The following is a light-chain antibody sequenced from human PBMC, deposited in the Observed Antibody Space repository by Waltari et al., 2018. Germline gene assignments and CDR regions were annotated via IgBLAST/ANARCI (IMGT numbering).Light chain of an antibody. CDR3: CSYAGSYTV. Sequence: QSALTQPRSVSGSPGQSVTISCTGTSSDVGNYNYVSWYQQHPGKAPKLMIYDVSKRPSGVPDRFSGSKSCNTASLSISGVQGDDEADYYCCSYAGSYTVFGGGTKLTVL. CDR1: SSDVGNYNY. J-gene: IGLJ2*01. V-gene: IGLV2-11*01. CDR2: DVS.